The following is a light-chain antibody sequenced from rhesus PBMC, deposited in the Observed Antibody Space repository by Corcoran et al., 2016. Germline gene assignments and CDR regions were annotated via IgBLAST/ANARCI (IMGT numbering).Light chain of an antibody. CDR2: GAS. CDR1: QSVSSS. V-gene: IGKV3-42*01. J-gene: IGKJ1*01. Sequence: EIVMTQSPATLSLSPGERATLSCRASQSVSSSLAWYQQTPGQAPKLLINGASSRATGIPDRFSGSGSGTEFTLTISSLEPEDVGVYYCQQEYSWPWTFGQGTKVEIK. CDR3: QQEYSWPWT.